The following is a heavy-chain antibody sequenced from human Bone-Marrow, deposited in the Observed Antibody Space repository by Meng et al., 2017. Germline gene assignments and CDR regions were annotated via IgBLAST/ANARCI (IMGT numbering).Heavy chain of an antibody. CDR1: GGTFSSYA. CDR3: ARGGERGYCSGGSCVYNWFDP. Sequence: QVQLVQSGAGGKKPGSSVKGAFKASGGTFSSYAISWVRQAPGQGLEWMGGIIPIFGTANYAQKFQGRVTITADESTSTAYMELSSLRSEDTAVYYCARGGERGYCSGGSCVYNWFDPWGQGTLVTVSS. J-gene: IGHJ5*02. D-gene: IGHD2-15*01. V-gene: IGHV1-69*01. CDR2: IIPIFGTA.